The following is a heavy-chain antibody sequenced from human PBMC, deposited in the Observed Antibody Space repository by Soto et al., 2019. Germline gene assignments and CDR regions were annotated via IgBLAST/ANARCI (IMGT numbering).Heavy chain of an antibody. CDR3: ARVPDR. D-gene: IGHD2-2*01. J-gene: IGHJ5*02. CDR1: GDSITSNSYF. V-gene: IGHV4-39*07. CDR2: IYYSGTT. Sequence: SETLSLTCTVSGDSITSNSYFWAWIRQPPGKGLEWIGSIYYSGTTYYNPSLKSQVTKSVDRSKKQFSLKLSSVTAADTAVYYCARVPDRWGQGTLVTVSS.